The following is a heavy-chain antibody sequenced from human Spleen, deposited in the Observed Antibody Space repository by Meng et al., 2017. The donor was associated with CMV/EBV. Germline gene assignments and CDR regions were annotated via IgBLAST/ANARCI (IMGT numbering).Heavy chain of an antibody. J-gene: IGHJ5*02. Sequence: FTGYYMHWVRQAPRQGLEWMGWINAYSGGTNYAQNFQGRVNMTRDTSISTAYMELTSLKSDDTAVYYCASSTSGVVIGILRRYNWFDPWGQGTLVTVSS. V-gene: IGHV1-2*02. CDR2: INAYSGGT. CDR1: FTGYY. CDR3: ASSTSGVVIGILRRYNWFDP. D-gene: IGHD2-21*01.